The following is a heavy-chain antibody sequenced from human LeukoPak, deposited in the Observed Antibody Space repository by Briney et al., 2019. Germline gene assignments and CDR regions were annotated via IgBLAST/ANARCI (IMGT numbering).Heavy chain of an antibody. CDR2: VYHSGST. CDR1: GYSISIGYY. V-gene: IGHV4-38-2*01. D-gene: IGHD3-22*01. J-gene: IGHJ4*02. Sequence: PSETLSLTCAVSGYSISIGYYWGWIRQPPGKGLEWIGSVYHSGSTYYNPSLKSRVTPSIDTSKNQFSLKLNSAIAADTAAYYCARHAFFDSTGYYYYFDYWGQGSLVTVSS. CDR3: ARHAFFDSTGYYYYFDY.